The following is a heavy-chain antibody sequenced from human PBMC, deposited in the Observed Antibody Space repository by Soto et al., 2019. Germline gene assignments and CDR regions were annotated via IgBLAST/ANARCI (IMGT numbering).Heavy chain of an antibody. CDR3: AKDISGRRSVAMVRGAGGVY. J-gene: IGHJ4*02. D-gene: IGHD3-10*01. CDR1: GFTFDDYA. V-gene: IGHV3-9*01. Sequence: PGGSLRLSCAASGFTFDDYAMHWVRQAPGKGLEWVSGISWNSGSIGYADSVKGRFTISRDNAKNSLYLQMNSLRAEDTALYYCAKDISGRRSVAMVRGAGGVYWGQGTLVTVSS. CDR2: ISWNSGSI.